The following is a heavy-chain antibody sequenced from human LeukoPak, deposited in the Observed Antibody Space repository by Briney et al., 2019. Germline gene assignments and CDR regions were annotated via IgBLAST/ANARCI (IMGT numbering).Heavy chain of an antibody. CDR1: GFTFDDYA. CDR3: AKAVGYFDWLSHFDY. CDR2: ISWNSGSI. D-gene: IGHD3-9*01. Sequence: PGRSLRLSCAASGFTFDDYAMHWVRQAPGKGLEWDSGISWNSGSIGYADSVKGRFTISRDNAKNSLYLQMNSLRAEDTALYYCAKAVGYFDWLSHFDYWGQGTLVTVSS. J-gene: IGHJ4*02. V-gene: IGHV3-9*01.